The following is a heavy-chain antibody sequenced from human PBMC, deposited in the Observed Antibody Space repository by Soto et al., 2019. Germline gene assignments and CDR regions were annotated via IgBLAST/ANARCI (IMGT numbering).Heavy chain of an antibody. D-gene: IGHD2-15*01. Sequence: QVQLQQWGAGLLKPSETLSLTCAVYGGSFSGYYWSWIRQPPGKGLEWIGEINHSGSTNYNPSLKSRVTISVDTSKNQFSLKLSSVTAADTAVYYCARGAGNCSGGSCYFDDWGQGTLVTVSS. V-gene: IGHV4-34*01. CDR1: GGSFSGYY. J-gene: IGHJ4*02. CDR3: ARGAGNCSGGSCYFDD. CDR2: INHSGST.